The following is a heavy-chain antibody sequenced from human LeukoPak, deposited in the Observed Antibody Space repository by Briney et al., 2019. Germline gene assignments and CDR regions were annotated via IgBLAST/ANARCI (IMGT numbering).Heavy chain of an antibody. Sequence: GESLKFSCRGSGYSFTNNWIGWVRKLPGQGKEWMEIIYPGDSDTIYIPSFQGQITISAGKPINPAYLQWNSLKASDTAIYYCARLGEPRFYFDYWGQGTLVTVSS. V-gene: IGHV5-51*01. CDR2: IYPGDSDT. J-gene: IGHJ4*02. CDR3: ARLGEPRFYFDY. D-gene: IGHD3-10*01. CDR1: GYSFTNNW.